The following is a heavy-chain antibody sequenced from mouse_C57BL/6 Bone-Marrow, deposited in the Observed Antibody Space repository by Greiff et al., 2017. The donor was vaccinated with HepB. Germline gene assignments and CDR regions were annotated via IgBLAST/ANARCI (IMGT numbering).Heavy chain of an antibody. J-gene: IGHJ4*01. Sequence: LVESGAELMKPGASVKLSCKATGYTFTGYWIEWVKQRPGHGLEWIGEILPGSGSTNYNEKFKGKATFTADTSSNTAYMQLSSLTTEDSAIYYCARWYYYCGSYPFYAMDYRGQGASVTVAS. V-gene: IGHV1-9*01. CDR1: GYTFTGYW. CDR2: ILPGSGST. CDR3: ARWYYYCGSYPFYAMDY. D-gene: IGHD1-1*01.